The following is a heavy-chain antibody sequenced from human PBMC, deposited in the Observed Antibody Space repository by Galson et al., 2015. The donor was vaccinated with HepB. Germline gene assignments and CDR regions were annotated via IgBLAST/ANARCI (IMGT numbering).Heavy chain of an antibody. CDR2: ISSSSSTI. D-gene: IGHD6-19*01. V-gene: IGHV3-48*02. Sequence: SLRLSCAASGFTFSSYSMNWVRQAPGKGLEWVSYISSSSSTIYHADSVKGRFTISRDNAKNSLYLQMNSLRDEDTAVYYCARGGSSGWYRSFDYWGQGTLVTVSS. J-gene: IGHJ4*02. CDR1: GFTFSSYS. CDR3: ARGGSSGWYRSFDY.